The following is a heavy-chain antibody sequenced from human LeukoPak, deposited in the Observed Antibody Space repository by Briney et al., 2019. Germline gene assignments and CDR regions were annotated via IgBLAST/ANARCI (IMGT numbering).Heavy chain of an antibody. D-gene: IGHD4-17*01. CDR3: ATQSTTVRYFQH. V-gene: IGHV3-23*01. CDR1: GSTFSASD. J-gene: IGHJ1*01. Sequence: GGSLRLSCGASGSTFSASDMHWVRQAPGKGLEWVSAISGSGTTTNYADSVKGRFTISRDNSKNTLYLEMNSLRAEDTAVYHCATQSTTVRYFQHWGQGTLVTVSS. CDR2: ISGSGTTT.